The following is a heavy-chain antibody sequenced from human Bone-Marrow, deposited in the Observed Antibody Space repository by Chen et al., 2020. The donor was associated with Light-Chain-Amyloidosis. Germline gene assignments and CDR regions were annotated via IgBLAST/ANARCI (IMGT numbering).Heavy chain of an antibody. V-gene: IGHV3-23*01. CDR3: AKRPPYPSIYGMDV. CDR1: GFTFSSSA. D-gene: IGHD2-21*01. Sequence: VQLLASGGGLVQPGGSLRLSCAASGFTFSSSAMSWVRQAPGKGLEWVSGISGSGGSTYYADSVKGRFTISRDNSKNTLYLQMNSLRAEDTAVYYCAKRPPYPSIYGMDVWGQGTTVTVSS. CDR2: ISGSGGST. J-gene: IGHJ6*02.